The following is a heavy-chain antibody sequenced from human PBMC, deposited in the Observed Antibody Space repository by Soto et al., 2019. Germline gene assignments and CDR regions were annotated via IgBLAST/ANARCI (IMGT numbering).Heavy chain of an antibody. CDR2: IAYDGSYQ. CDR1: ESTFGSHA. J-gene: IGHJ3*02. D-gene: IGHD4-4*01. Sequence: QVQLVESGGGVVQPGRSLRLSCEASESTFGSHAMTWVRQAPGKGLEWVAIIAYDGSYQYYADSVKGRFTVSRDNSKNTMFLQMNSLRAEDTALYYCARDVYSHGADAFDIWGQGTMVTVSS. V-gene: IGHV3-30-3*01. CDR3: ARDVYSHGADAFDI.